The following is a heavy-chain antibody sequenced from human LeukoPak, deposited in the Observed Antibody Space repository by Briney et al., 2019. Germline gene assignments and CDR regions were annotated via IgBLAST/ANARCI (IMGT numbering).Heavy chain of an antibody. Sequence: PGGSLRLSCAASGFTFSSYWMSWVRQAPGKGLEWVANIKQDGSEKYYVDSVKGRFTISRDNAKNSLYLQMNSLRAEDTAVHYCARGRGNYPFGYWGQGTLLTVSS. D-gene: IGHD1-7*01. CDR1: GFTFSSYW. V-gene: IGHV3-7*01. CDR2: IKQDGSEK. CDR3: ARGRGNYPFGY. J-gene: IGHJ4*02.